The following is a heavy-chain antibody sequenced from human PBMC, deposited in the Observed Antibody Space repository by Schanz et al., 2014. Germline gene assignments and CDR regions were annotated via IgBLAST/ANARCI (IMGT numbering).Heavy chain of an antibody. CDR2: INPNSGAA. J-gene: IGHJ4*02. CDR3: ARDRDQWDGNYLDY. D-gene: IGHD1-26*01. V-gene: IGHV1-2*06. Sequence: QVQLVQSGAEVKKPGASVKVSCKASGYTFTGYHMHWVRQAPGQGLEWMGRINPNSGAANYAQKFQGRVTMTRDTSISTAYMELRSLTSDDSAVYYCARDRDQWDGNYLDYWGQGTLVTVSS. CDR1: GYTFTGYH.